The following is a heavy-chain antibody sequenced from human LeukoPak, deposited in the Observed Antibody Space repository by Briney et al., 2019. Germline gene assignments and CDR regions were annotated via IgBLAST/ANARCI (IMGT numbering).Heavy chain of an antibody. D-gene: IGHD1-1*01. CDR3: ARELERLFDY. CDR1: GITFSSYA. V-gene: IGHV3-30-3*01. CDR2: ISYDGSNK. Sequence: PGGSLRLSCAASGITFSSYAMHWVRQAPGKGLEWVAVISYDGSNKYYADSVKGRLTISRDNSKNTLYLQMNSLRAEDTAVYYCARELERLFDYWGQGTLVTVSS. J-gene: IGHJ4*02.